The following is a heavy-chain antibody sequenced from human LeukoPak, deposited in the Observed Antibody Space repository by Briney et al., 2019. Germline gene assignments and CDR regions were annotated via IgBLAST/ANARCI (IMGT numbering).Heavy chain of an antibody. D-gene: IGHD3-9*01. Sequence: SETLSLTCTVSGGSISSSSYYWGWIRQPPGKGLEWIGSIYYSGSTYYNPSLKSRVTISVDTSKNQFSLKLSSVTAADTAVYYCARTLRYFDWLPAGETDYWGQGTLVTVSS. CDR1: GGSISSSSYY. J-gene: IGHJ4*02. V-gene: IGHV4-39*01. CDR3: ARTLRYFDWLPAGETDY. CDR2: IYYSGST.